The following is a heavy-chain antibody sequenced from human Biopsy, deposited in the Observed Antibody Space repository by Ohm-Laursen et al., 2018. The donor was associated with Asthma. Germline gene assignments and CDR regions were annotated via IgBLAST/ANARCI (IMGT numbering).Heavy chain of an antibody. J-gene: IGHJ6*02. Sequence: SLRLSCAASGFTFSSYAMHWVRQAPGKGLEWVAVISYDGSNKYYADSVKGRFTISRDNSKNTLYLQMNSLRAEDTAAYYCAKDTEGRYDFWSGLSYNYYGMDVWGQGTTVTVSS. D-gene: IGHD3-3*01. V-gene: IGHV3-30-3*01. CDR2: ISYDGSNK. CDR1: GFTFSSYA. CDR3: AKDTEGRYDFWSGLSYNYYGMDV.